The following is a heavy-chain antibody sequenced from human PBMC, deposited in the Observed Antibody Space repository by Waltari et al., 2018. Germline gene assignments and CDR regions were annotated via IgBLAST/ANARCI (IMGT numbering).Heavy chain of an antibody. CDR3: AIQITGVVF. Sequence: EVQLLESGGGLVQPGGSLRLSCAASGFTFSAYRMHWVRQAPGKGLVWVSLINADGRATLYADSVKGRFTMSRDNAKDTLYLQMNSLRGEDTAVYYCAIQITGVVFWGQGTLVTVSS. CDR2: INADGRAT. CDR1: GFTFSAYR. J-gene: IGHJ4*02. D-gene: IGHD3-3*01. V-gene: IGHV3-74*01.